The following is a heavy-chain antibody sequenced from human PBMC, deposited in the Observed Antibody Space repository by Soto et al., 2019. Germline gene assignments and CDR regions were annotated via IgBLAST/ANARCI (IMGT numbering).Heavy chain of an antibody. CDR3: AIVAETTYYYFDGMDV. CDR2: IIPIFGTE. D-gene: IGHD1-7*01. Sequence: SVKVSCKASGGTFSSYAISWVRQAPGQGLEWMGGIIPIFGTENYAQKFQGRVTITADESTSTAYMELSSLRSEDTAVYYCAIVAETTYYYFDGMDVWGQGTTMTVYS. CDR1: GGTFSSYA. V-gene: IGHV1-69*13. J-gene: IGHJ6*02.